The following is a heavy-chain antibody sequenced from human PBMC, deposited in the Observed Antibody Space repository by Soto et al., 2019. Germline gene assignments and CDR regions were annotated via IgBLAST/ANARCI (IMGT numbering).Heavy chain of an antibody. D-gene: IGHD4-17*01. V-gene: IGHV4-34*01. J-gene: IGHJ6*02. CDR2: INHSGST. Sequence: SETLSLTCAVYGGSFSGYYWSWIRQPPGKGLEWIGEINHSGSTNYNPSLKSRVTISVDTSKNQFSLKLSSVTAADTAVYYCARMRGLPTGYYYDYYGMDVWGQGTTVTVSS. CDR1: GGSFSGYY. CDR3: ARMRGLPTGYYYDYYGMDV.